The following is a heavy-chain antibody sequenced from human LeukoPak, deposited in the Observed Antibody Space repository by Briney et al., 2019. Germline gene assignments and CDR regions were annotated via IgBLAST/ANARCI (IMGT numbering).Heavy chain of an antibody. J-gene: IGHJ3*02. CDR3: ARDSYRITMVRGGAFDI. V-gene: IGHV4-31*03. D-gene: IGHD3-10*01. CDR1: GGSISSGGYY. Sequence: SQTLSLTCTVSGGSISSGGYYWSWIRQHPEKGLEWIGYIYYSGSTYYNPSLKSRVTISVDTSKSQFSLKLSSVAAADTAVYYCARDSYRITMVRGGAFDIWGQGTMVTVSS. CDR2: IYYSGST.